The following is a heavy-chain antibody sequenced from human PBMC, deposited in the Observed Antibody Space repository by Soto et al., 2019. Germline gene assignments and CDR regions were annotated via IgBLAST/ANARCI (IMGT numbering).Heavy chain of an antibody. CDR1: GFTFSSYG. Sequence: GGSLRLSCAASGFTFSSYGMHWVRQAPGKGLEWVAVISYDGSNKYYADSVKGRFTISRDNSKNTLYLQMNILRAEDTAVYYCTIPYRGYTLYGMDVWGQGTTVTVSS. CDR3: TIPYRGYTLYGMDV. D-gene: IGHD5-12*01. CDR2: ISYDGSNK. V-gene: IGHV3-30*03. J-gene: IGHJ6*02.